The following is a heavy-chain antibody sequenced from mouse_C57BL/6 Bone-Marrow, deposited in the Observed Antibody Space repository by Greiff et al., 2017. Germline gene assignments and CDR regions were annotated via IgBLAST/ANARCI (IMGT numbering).Heavy chain of an antibody. CDR1: GYTFTDYY. Sequence: VKLVESGAELVRPGASVKLSCKASGYTFTDYYINWVKQRPGQRLEWIARIYPGSGDTSSNEKFKGKATLTVDKSSSTAYMQLSSLTSEDSAVYVDARVCPCEYGKGDNYYSMDYWGQGTSVTVSS. V-gene: IGHV1-76*01. J-gene: IGHJ4*01. CDR3: ARVCPCEYGKGDNYYSMDY. CDR2: IYPGSGDT. D-gene: IGHD1-2*01.